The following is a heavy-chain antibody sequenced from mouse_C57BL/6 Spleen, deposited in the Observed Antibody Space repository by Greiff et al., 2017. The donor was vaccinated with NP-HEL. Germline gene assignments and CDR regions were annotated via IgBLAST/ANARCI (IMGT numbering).Heavy chain of an antibody. D-gene: IGHD4-1*01. Sequence: QVQLLQSGAELVRPGTSVKMSCKASGYTFTNYWIGWAKQRPGHGLEWIGDIYPGGGYTNYNEKFKGKATLTADKSSSTAYMQFSSLTSEDSAIYYCARNWDGGRYFDVWGTGTTVTVSS. CDR1: GYTFTNYW. CDR3: ARNWDGGRYFDV. V-gene: IGHV1-63*01. CDR2: IYPGGGYT. J-gene: IGHJ1*03.